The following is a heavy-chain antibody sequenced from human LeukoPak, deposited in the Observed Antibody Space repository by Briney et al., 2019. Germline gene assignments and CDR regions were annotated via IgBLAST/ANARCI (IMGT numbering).Heavy chain of an antibody. CDR3: AKGNTAMINDAFDI. D-gene: IGHD5-18*01. CDR1: GFTFDDYA. CDR2: ISWNSGSI. Sequence: PGGSLRLSCAASGFTFDDYAMHWVRQAPGKGLEWVSGISWNSGSIGYADSVKGRFTISRDNAKNSLYLQMNSLRAEDMALYYCAKGNTAMINDAFDIWGQGTMVTVSS. J-gene: IGHJ3*02. V-gene: IGHV3-9*03.